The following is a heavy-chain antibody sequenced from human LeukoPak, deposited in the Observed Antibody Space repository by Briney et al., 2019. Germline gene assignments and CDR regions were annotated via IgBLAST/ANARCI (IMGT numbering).Heavy chain of an antibody. D-gene: IGHD4-11*01. Sequence: SQTPSATCAISGDSVSRNSVAWNWIRQSPSGGLEWLGRTYYRSKWYNDYAVSVKSRITIYPDTSKNQFSLQLNSVTPEDTTVYYCARDHDYNDYETYEDVWGQGTMVTVSS. CDR3: ARDHDYNDYETYEDV. V-gene: IGHV6-1*01. CDR1: GDSVSRNSVA. J-gene: IGHJ4*02. CDR2: TYYRSKWYN.